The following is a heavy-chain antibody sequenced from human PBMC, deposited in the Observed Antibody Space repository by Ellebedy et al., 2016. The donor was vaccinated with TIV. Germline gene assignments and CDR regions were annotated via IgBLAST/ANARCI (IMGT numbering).Heavy chain of an antibody. CDR1: GYTFSGHY. CDR3: TRDRVVGVTTFVY. D-gene: IGHD4-17*01. CDR2: IDPLGGTT. Sequence: AASVKVSCKASGYTFSGHYMHWVRPAPGQGLEWMGIIDPLGGTTSYAENFQGRVSMTRDTSTRTVYMELISLRSEDSAVYYCTRDRVVGVTTFVYWGQGTVVTVSS. V-gene: IGHV1-46*01. J-gene: IGHJ4*02.